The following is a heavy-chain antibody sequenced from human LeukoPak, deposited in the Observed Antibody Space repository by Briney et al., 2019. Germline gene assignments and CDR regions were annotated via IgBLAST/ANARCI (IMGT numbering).Heavy chain of an antibody. CDR3: ARDHSRY. CDR1: GFTLDDYA. CDR2: ISWNSGSI. D-gene: IGHD3-22*01. J-gene: IGHJ4*02. V-gene: IGHV3-9*01. Sequence: GRSLRLSCAASGFTLDDYAMHWVRQAPGKGLEWVSGISWNSGSIGYADSVKGRFTISRDNAKNSLYLQMNSLRAEDTAVYYCARDHSRYWGQGTLVTVSS.